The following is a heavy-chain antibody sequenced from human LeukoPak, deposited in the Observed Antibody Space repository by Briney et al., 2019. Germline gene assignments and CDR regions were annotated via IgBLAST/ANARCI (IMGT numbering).Heavy chain of an antibody. CDR2: IHGSGGST. CDR3: AKGINIGLHYYFDY. J-gene: IGHJ4*02. V-gene: IGHV3-23*01. CDR1: GFPFSSYS. D-gene: IGHD2/OR15-2a*01. Sequence: GGSLRLSCAASGFPFSSYSMNWVRQAPGKGLEWVPSIHGSGGSTYYADSVKGRLTISRDNSKNTLYLQMNSLRAEDTAVYYCAKGINIGLHYYFDYWGQGALVTVSS.